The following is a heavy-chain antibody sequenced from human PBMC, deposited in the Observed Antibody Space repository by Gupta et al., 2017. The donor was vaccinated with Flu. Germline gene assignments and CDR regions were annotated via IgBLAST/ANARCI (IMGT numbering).Heavy chain of an antibody. CDR3: AKGFSSGSLSIQLWLREDLYYFDY. D-gene: IGHD5-18*01. V-gene: IGHV3-23*01. J-gene: IGHJ4*02. Sequence: EVQLLESGGGLVQPGGSLRLSCAASGFTFSSYAMSWVRQAPGKGLEWVSAISGSGGSTYYADSVKGRFTISRDNSKNTLYLQMNSLRAEDTAVYYCAKGFSSGSLSIQLWLREDLYYFDYWGQGTLVTVSS. CDR2: ISGSGGST. CDR1: GFTFSSYA.